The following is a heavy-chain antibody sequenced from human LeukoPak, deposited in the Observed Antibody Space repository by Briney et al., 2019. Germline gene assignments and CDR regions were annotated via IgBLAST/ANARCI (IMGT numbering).Heavy chain of an antibody. CDR1: GGSISSYY. D-gene: IGHD2-21*02. Sequence: PSETLSLTCTVSGGSISSYYWNWIRQPPGRGLEWIAFIFYSGRTNYNPSLKSRVTISLDTSKNQFSLMLSSVTAADTAVYYCARSSGGDDWYFDLWGRGTLVTVSS. V-gene: IGHV4-59*08. J-gene: IGHJ2*01. CDR3: ARSSGGDDWYFDL. CDR2: IFYSGRT.